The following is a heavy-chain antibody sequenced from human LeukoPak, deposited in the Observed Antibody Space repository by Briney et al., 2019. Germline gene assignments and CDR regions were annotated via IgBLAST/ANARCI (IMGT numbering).Heavy chain of an antibody. CDR2: ISSSGSTI. CDR3: ARHLNGRWYYYYMDV. J-gene: IGHJ6*03. Sequence: GGSLILSCAASGFTFSDYYMSWIRQAPGKGLEWVSYISSSGSTIYYADSVKGRFTISRDNAKNSLYLQMNSLRAEDTAVYYCARHLNGRWYYYYMDVWGKGTTVTVSS. CDR1: GFTFSDYY. V-gene: IGHV3-11*01. D-gene: IGHD1-20*01.